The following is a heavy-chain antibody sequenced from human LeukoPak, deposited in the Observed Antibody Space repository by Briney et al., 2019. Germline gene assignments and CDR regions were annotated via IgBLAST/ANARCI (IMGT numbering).Heavy chain of an antibody. Sequence: SGTLSLTCTVSGGSISSYYWSWIRHPPGKGLEWIGYILWSGSTNYNPSLQSRVTISVDTSKYQSSLKLSSVTAADTAVYYCAREGHNGDYPTWGQGTLVTVSS. J-gene: IGHJ4*02. V-gene: IGHV4-59*01. D-gene: IGHD4-17*01. CDR3: AREGHNGDYPT. CDR2: ILWSGST. CDR1: GGSISSYY.